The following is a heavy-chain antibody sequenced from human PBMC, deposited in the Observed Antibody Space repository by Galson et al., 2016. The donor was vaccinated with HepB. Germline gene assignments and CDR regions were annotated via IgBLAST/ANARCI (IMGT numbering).Heavy chain of an antibody. Sequence: SVKVSCKASGYTFSSYYMHWVRQAPGQGLEWMGIINPRGGSTGYAQRFQGRVTMTRDTSTSTVYMELSSLRSEDTAVYYCARDGESGYGMDVWGQGTTVTVFS. CDR1: GYTFSSYY. D-gene: IGHD7-27*01. CDR2: INPRGGST. J-gene: IGHJ6*02. V-gene: IGHV1-46*01. CDR3: ARDGESGYGMDV.